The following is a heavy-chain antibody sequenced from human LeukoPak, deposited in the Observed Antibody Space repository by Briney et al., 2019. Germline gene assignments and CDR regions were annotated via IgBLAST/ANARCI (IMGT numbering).Heavy chain of an antibody. V-gene: IGHV3-30*04. CDR3: ARGDFGVVITYSWFDP. Sequence: GGSLRLSCAASGFTFSKYTIHWVRQAPGKGLEWVAVISNDGSNKYYADSVKGRFTISRDNSKNTLYLQMASLRAEDTAVYYCARGDFGVVITYSWFDPWGQGTLVTVSS. J-gene: IGHJ5*02. CDR2: ISNDGSNK. CDR1: GFTFSKYT. D-gene: IGHD3-3*01.